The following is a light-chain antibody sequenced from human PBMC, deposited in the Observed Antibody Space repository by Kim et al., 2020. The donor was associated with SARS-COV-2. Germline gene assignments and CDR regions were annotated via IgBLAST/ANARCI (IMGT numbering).Light chain of an antibody. CDR3: NSRDSMGNQI. CDR1: SLRNYF. J-gene: IGLJ2*01. Sequence: VALGQTGRITCQGNSLRNYFASWYQQKPGPAPVTVIYGKDNRPSGIPYRFSGSSSGNTASLTITGAQAEDEADYYCNSRDSMGNQIFGGGTQLTVL. V-gene: IGLV3-19*01. CDR2: GKD.